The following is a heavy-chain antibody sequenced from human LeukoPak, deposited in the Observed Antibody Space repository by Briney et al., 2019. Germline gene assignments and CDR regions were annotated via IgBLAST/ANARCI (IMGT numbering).Heavy chain of an antibody. V-gene: IGHV4-30-4*08. CDR3: ARVDLLYYYYMDV. J-gene: IGHJ6*03. CDR2: ISYSGST. Sequence: LRLSCAASGFTFSSYSMNWVRQPPGKGLEWIGCISYSGSTYYNPSLKSRVTISVDTSKNQFSLKLSSVTAADTAVYYCARVDLLYYYYMDVWGKGTTVTVSS. CDR1: GFTFSSYS. D-gene: IGHD5-12*01.